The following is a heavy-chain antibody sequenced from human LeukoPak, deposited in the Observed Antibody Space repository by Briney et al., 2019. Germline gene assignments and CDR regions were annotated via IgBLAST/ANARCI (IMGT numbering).Heavy chain of an antibody. CDR2: ISYDGSNK. CDR1: GFTFSSYA. J-gene: IGHJ4*02. CDR3: ARSGMNYDSSGYYYFDY. D-gene: IGHD3-22*01. Sequence: GGSLRLSCAASGFTFSSYAMHCVRQAPGKGLEWVAVISYDGSNKYYADSVKGRFTISRDNSKNTLYLQMNSLRAEDTAVYYCARSGMNYDSSGYYYFDYWGQGTLVTVSS. V-gene: IGHV3-30-3*01.